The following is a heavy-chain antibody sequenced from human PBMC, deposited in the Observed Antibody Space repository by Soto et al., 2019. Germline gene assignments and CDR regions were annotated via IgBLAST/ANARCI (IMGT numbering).Heavy chain of an antibody. CDR3: ARKLRTGENAFDI. CDR2: IYYSGST. V-gene: IGHV4-31*03. D-gene: IGHD7-27*01. CDR1: GGSISSGGYY. Sequence: SETLSLTCTVSGGSISSGGYYWSWIRQHPGKGLEWIGYIYYSGSTYYNPSLKSRVTISVDTSKNQFSLKLSSVTAADTAVYYCARKLRTGENAFDIWGQGTMVTVSS. J-gene: IGHJ3*02.